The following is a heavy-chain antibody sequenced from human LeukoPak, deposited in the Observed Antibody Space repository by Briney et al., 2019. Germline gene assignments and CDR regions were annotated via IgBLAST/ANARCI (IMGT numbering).Heavy chain of an antibody. Sequence: SETLSLTCTVSGGSISSYYWSWIRQPPGKGLGWIGYIYYSGSTNYNPSLKSRVTISVDTHKNQFSLKLSSVTAADTAVYYCARDQSDSSGWFGDAFDIWGQGTMVTVSS. D-gene: IGHD6-19*01. CDR2: IYYSGST. V-gene: IGHV4-59*01. CDR1: GGSISSYY. J-gene: IGHJ3*02. CDR3: ARDQSDSSGWFGDAFDI.